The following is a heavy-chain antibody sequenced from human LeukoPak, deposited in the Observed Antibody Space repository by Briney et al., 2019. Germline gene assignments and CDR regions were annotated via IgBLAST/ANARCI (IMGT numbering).Heavy chain of an antibody. CDR3: ARGRRIQYYDILTGYSAPFDY. CDR2: INHSGST. D-gene: IGHD3-9*01. J-gene: IGHJ4*02. CDR1: GGSFSGYY. V-gene: IGHV4-34*01. Sequence: SETLSLTCAVYGGSFSGYYWSWIRQPPGKGLERIGEINHSGSTNYNPSLKSRVTMSVDTSKNQFSLKPSSVTAADTAVYYCARGRRIQYYDILTGYSAPFDYWGQGTLVTVSS.